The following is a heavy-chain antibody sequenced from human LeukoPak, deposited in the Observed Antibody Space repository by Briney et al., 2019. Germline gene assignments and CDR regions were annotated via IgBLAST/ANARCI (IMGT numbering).Heavy chain of an antibody. V-gene: IGHV3-21*01. J-gene: IGHJ4*02. CDR3: ARGAMIVGFDY. CDR1: GVTFSSYS. CDR2: ISSSSSYI. Sequence: PGGSLRLSCAASGVTFSSYSMNSVREAPGPGLEWVSSISSSSSYIYYADSVKGRFTISRANAKNSLYLHMNSLRAADTAAYYCARGAMIVGFDYWGQGTLVTVSS. D-gene: IGHD3-22*01.